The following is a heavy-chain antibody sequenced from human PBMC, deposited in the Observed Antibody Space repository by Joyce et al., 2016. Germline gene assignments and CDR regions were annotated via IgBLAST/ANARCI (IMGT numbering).Heavy chain of an antibody. J-gene: IGHJ6*02. D-gene: IGHD2-2*01. V-gene: IGHV1-69*14. Sequence: QVLLVQAGATVKRPGSSLRVSCKSSGGAFSNFTVNWLRQAPGQRLEWMGVIILYVGAAKYAVDCQGRVTLTADISTRTASMELSSLTAADTAVYYCARGGTSSDHYFFYTLDVWGPGTTVIVSS. CDR3: ARGGTSSDHYFFYTLDV. CDR2: IILYVGAA. CDR1: GGAFSNFT.